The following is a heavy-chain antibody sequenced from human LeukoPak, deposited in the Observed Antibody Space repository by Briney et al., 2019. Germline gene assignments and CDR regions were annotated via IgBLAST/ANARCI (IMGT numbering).Heavy chain of an antibody. V-gene: IGHV3-23*01. Sequence: GGSLRLSCAASGFTFSSYVMSWVRQAPGKGLEWVASMCGTAGCTFYPDSVKGRFTISRDNSKNVLYLRMNSLTAEDTAIYYCAKDRPNFHENSGHYYRRDGDSWGQGTLVTVSS. D-gene: IGHD3-22*01. CDR1: GFTFSSYV. CDR3: AKDRPNFHENSGHYYRRDGDS. CDR2: MCGTAGCT. J-gene: IGHJ5*01.